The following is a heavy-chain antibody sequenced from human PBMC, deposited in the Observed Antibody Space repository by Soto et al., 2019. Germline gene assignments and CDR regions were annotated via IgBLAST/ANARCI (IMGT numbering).Heavy chain of an antibody. V-gene: IGHV4-34*01. J-gene: IGHJ6*02. CDR2: INHSGST. CDR1: GGSFSGYY. CDR3: ARRTPGRYDFWSGYYTGSSHDGMDV. D-gene: IGHD3-3*01. Sequence: QVQLQQWGAGLLKPSETLSLTCAVYGGSFSGYYWSWIRQPPGKGLEWIGEINHSGSTNYNPSLKSRFTLSVETSKNQCSLKLSSVTAADTAVYYCARRTPGRYDFWSGYYTGSSHDGMDVWGQGTTVTVSS.